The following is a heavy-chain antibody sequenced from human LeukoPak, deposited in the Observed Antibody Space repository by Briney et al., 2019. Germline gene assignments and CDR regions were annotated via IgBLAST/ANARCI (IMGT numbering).Heavy chain of an antibody. CDR3: ASGAYGSGSYYYYGMDV. V-gene: IGHV3-48*02. J-gene: IGHJ6*02. CDR1: GFTFSSYS. CDR2: ISSSSSTI. Sequence: GGSLRLSCAASGFTFSSYSMNWVRQAPGKGLEWVSYISSSSSTIYYADSVKGRFTISGDNAKNSLYLQMNSLRDEDTAVYYCASGAYGSGSYYYYGMDVWGQGTTVTVSS. D-gene: IGHD3-10*01.